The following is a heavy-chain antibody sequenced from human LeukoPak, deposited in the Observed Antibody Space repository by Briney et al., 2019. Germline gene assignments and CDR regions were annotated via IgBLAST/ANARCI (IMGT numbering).Heavy chain of an antibody. V-gene: IGHV3-7*01. D-gene: IGHD1-7*01. CDR1: GFIFSDYW. Sequence: GGSLRLSCAASGFIFSDYWMTWVRQAPGKGLEWVAHIKQDGGEKYFVDSVKGRFTISRDNAKNLVYLQMSSLRAEDTAVYYCARGWNYAFRFDNWGQGTLVTVST. J-gene: IGHJ4*02. CDR3: ARGWNYAFRFDN. CDR2: IKQDGGEK.